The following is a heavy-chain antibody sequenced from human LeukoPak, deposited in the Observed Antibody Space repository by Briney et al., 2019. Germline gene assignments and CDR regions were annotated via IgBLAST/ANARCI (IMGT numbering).Heavy chain of an antibody. CDR1: GFTFSDYS. Sequence: GGSLRLSCAASGFTFSDYSMNWVRQAPGKGLEWVSYISFSVNTKYYGDSVKGRFTISRDNAKNSLYPQMNSLRAEDTAVYYCARAGGQWLASDNYFDYWGQGTLVTVSS. CDR3: ARAGGQWLASDNYFDY. CDR2: ISFSVNTK. V-gene: IGHV3-48*04. J-gene: IGHJ4*02. D-gene: IGHD6-19*01.